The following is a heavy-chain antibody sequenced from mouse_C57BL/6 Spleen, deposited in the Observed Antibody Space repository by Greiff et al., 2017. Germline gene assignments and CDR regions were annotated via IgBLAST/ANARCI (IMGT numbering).Heavy chain of an antibody. J-gene: IGHJ2*01. CDR2: IYPSDSET. CDR3: ARGVDSSGYYFDY. D-gene: IGHD3-2*02. CDR1: GYTFTSYW. V-gene: IGHV1-61*01. Sequence: QVQLQQPGAELVRPGSSVKLSCKASGYTFTSYWMDWVKQRPGQGLEWIGNIYPSDSETHYNQKFKDKATLTVDKSSSTAYMQLSSLTSEDSAVYYCARGVDSSGYYFDYWGQGTTLTVSS.